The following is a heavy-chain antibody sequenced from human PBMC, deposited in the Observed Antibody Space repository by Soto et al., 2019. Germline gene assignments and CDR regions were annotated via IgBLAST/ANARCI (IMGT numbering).Heavy chain of an antibody. CDR1: GFTFNILS. Sequence: SLRLSCTGSGFTFNILSLHWVRQGPDKGLEWVAVVSFDGKVTYYADSVKGRFTVSRDNSKNTIYLQANSLRAEDTAVYYCAREPYGDSQYFDYWGQG. CDR3: AREPYGDSQYFDY. CDR2: VSFDGKVT. J-gene: IGHJ4*02. V-gene: IGHV3-30*04. D-gene: IGHD2-21*02.